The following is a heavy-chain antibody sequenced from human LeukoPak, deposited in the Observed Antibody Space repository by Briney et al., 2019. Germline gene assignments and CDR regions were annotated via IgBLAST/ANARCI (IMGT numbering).Heavy chain of an antibody. CDR3: ARETTAAGLGAFDI. J-gene: IGHJ3*02. CDR1: GFTVSTKF. CDR2: IYSVGTT. D-gene: IGHD2-21*02. V-gene: IGHV3-53*01. Sequence: GGSLRLSCAASGFTVSTKFMSWVRQAPGKGLEWVSVIYSVGTTYYADSVKGRFTISRDNSKNSLYLQMNSLGADDTAVYYCARETTAAGLGAFDIWGQGTMVTVSS.